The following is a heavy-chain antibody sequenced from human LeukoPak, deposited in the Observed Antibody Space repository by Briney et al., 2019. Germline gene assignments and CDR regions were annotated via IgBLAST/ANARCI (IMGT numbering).Heavy chain of an antibody. Sequence: HRASVKVSCKASGYTFTSYDINWVRQATGQGLEWMGWMSPNNGNTGYAQRFQGRVTMTRNASISTAYMEVSSLRSDDTAVYYCARDSDTAMGSFDYWGQGTLVTVSS. V-gene: IGHV1-8*01. CDR2: MSPNNGNT. J-gene: IGHJ4*02. D-gene: IGHD5-18*01. CDR1: GYTFTSYD. CDR3: ARDSDTAMGSFDY.